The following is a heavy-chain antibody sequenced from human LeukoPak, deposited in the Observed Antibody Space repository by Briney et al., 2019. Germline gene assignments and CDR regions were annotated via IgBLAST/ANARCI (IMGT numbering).Heavy chain of an antibody. CDR1: GLTFSS. CDR3: AGEMATIDGETPH. D-gene: IGHD5-24*01. CDR2: LESDGSTT. J-gene: IGHJ4*02. V-gene: IGHV3-74*01. Sequence: GGSLRLSCAASGLTFSSMHWVRQAPGKGLVWVSHLESDGSTTSYADSVKGRFTISRDNSKNTLYLQMNSLRAEDTAVYYCAGEMATIDGETPHWGQGTLVTVSS.